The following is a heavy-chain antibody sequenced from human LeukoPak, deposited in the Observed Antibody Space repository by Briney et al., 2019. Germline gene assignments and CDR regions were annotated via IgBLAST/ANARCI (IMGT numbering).Heavy chain of an antibody. Sequence: SETLSLTCTVSGGSISTYYWSWIRQPAGKGLEWIGRIYTSGSTNYNPSLKSRVTMSVDTSKNQFSLKLSSVTAADTAVYYCARDRLVVVITTTYDAFDIWGQGTMVTVSS. CDR1: GGSISTYY. D-gene: IGHD3-22*01. J-gene: IGHJ3*02. CDR3: ARDRLVVVITTTYDAFDI. CDR2: IYTSGST. V-gene: IGHV4-4*07.